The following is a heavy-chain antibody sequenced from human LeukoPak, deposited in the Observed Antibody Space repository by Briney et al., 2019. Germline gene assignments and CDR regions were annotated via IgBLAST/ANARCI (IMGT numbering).Heavy chain of an antibody. V-gene: IGHV3-66*04. CDR1: GFTVSSNY. CDR3: ARRDSSGYYYVL. J-gene: IGHJ4*02. CDR2: IYSGGTT. D-gene: IGHD3-22*01. Sequence: PGGSLRLSCAASGFTVSSNYMSWVRQAPGKGLEWVSVIYSGGTTYYADSVKGRFTISRDNSKNTLYLQMNGLRGEDTAVYYCARRDSSGYYYVLWGQGTLVTVSS.